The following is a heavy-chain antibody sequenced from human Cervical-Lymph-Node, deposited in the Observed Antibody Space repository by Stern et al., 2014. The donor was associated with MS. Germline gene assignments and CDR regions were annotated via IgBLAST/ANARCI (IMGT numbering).Heavy chain of an antibody. Sequence: QMQLVQSGAEVKKPGASVKVSCTASGYTFTSYALTWVRQAPGQGLEWMGWISAYNGNTNYAHKLQCRVTLTTDTSPSTAYMELRSLRSDDTAVYYCARTNTYGDSLYWGQGTLVTVSS. J-gene: IGHJ4*02. D-gene: IGHD4-17*01. V-gene: IGHV1-18*01. CDR2: ISAYNGNT. CDR1: GYTFTSYA. CDR3: ARTNTYGDSLY.